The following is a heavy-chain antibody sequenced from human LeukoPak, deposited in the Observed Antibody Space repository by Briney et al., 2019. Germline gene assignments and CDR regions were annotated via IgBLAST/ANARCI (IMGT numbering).Heavy chain of an antibody. V-gene: IGHV1-18*01. Sequence: GASVKVSCKASGYTFTSYGISWVRQAPGQGLEWMGWISAYNGNTNYAQKLQGRVTMTTDTPTSTAYMELRSLRSDDTAVYYCATDLPRKTKGYYGMDVWGQGTTVTVSS. CDR3: ATDLPRKTKGYYGMDV. J-gene: IGHJ6*02. D-gene: IGHD1-14*01. CDR1: GYTFTSYG. CDR2: ISAYNGNT.